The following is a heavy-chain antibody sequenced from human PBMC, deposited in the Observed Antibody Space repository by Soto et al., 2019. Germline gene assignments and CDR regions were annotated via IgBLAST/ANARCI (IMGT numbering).Heavy chain of an antibody. D-gene: IGHD3-10*01. CDR1: GYTFTSYV. Sequence: GASGKVSCKASGYTFTSYVMHWVRQAPGQRLEWMGWINAGNGNTKYSQKFQGRVTITRDTSASTAYMELSSLRSEDTAVYYCARDRDYYGFSMDVWGQGTTVTVSS. V-gene: IGHV1-3*01. J-gene: IGHJ6*02. CDR3: ARDRDYYGFSMDV. CDR2: INAGNGNT.